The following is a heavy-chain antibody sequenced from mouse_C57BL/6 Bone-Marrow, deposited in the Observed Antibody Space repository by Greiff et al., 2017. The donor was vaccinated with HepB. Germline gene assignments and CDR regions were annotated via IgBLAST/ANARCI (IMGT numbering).Heavy chain of an antibody. CDR1: GFNIKNTY. J-gene: IGHJ2*01. D-gene: IGHD1-1*01. CDR3: ARAAITTVVGYYFDY. V-gene: IGHV14-3*01. CDR2: IDPANGNT. Sequence: EVQLQQSVAELVRPGASVKLSCTASGFNIKNTYMHWVKQRPEQGLEWIGRIDPANGNTKYAPKFQGKATITADTSSNTAYLQLSSLTSEDTAIYYCARAAITTVVGYYFDYWGQGTTLTVSS.